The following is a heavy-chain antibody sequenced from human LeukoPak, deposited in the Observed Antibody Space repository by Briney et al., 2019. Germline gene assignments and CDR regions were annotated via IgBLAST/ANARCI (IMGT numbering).Heavy chain of an antibody. J-gene: IGHJ4*02. CDR2: IYYSGST. CDR1: GGSISSYY. Sequence: PSETLSLTCTVSGGSISSYYWSWIRQPPGKGLEWIGYIYYSGSTNYNPSLKSRVTISVDTPKNQFSLKLSSVTAADTAVYYCASYSYYYDSSGYFDYWGQGTLVTVSS. CDR3: ASYSYYYDSSGYFDY. D-gene: IGHD3-22*01. V-gene: IGHV4-59*01.